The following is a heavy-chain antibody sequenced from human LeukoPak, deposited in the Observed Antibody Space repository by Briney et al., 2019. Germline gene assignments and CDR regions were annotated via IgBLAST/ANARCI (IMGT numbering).Heavy chain of an antibody. CDR3: ARFSPRAMGNYLDF. Sequence: PSQTLSLTCAVSGGSISSGSYSWSWLRQPPGKGLEWIGNIYPRGSTYYNPSLKSRVILSLDKSANQFSLNLSSVTAADTAVYYCARFSPRAMGNYLDFWGQGTLVTVSS. CDR2: IYPRGST. J-gene: IGHJ4*02. V-gene: IGHV4-30-2*01. CDR1: GGSISSGSYS. D-gene: IGHD7-27*01.